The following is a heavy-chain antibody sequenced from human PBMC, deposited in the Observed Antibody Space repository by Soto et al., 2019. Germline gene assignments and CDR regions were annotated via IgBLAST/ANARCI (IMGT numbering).Heavy chain of an antibody. CDR2: ISAGGSST. CDR3: ATSGESSGY. D-gene: IGHD4-17*01. V-gene: IGHV3-23*01. CDR1: GFTFSSYV. J-gene: IGHJ4*02. Sequence: GGSLRLSCAASGFTFSSYVMSWVRQAPGKGLEWVSTISAGGSSTYYADSVKGRFTISRDNAKNTLYLQMNSLRAEDTAVYYCATSGESSGYWGQGALVTVSS.